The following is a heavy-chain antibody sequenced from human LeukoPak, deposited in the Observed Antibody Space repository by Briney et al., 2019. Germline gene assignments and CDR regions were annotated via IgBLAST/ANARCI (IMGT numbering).Heavy chain of an antibody. J-gene: IGHJ4*02. Sequence: GRSLRLSCAASGFTFSSYGMHWVRQAPGKGLEWVAVISYDGSNKYYADSVKGRFTISRDNSKNTLYLQMNSLRAEDTAVYYCAKEIQYYDILTGLDYWGQGTLVTVSS. CDR1: GFTFSSYG. V-gene: IGHV3-30*18. CDR3: AKEIQYYDILTGLDY. D-gene: IGHD3-9*01. CDR2: ISYDGSNK.